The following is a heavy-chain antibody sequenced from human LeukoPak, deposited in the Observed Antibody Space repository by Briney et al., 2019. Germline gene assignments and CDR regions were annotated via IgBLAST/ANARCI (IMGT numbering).Heavy chain of an antibody. Sequence: GESLKISCKGSGYRFTKFWIGWVRQMPGKGLEWMGIIFPADSDTKYSPSFQGQVTISADKSISTAYLQWSSLKASDTAMYYCARSQGRWLQLFDSWGQGTLVTVSS. CDR3: ARSQGRWLQLFDS. CDR1: GYRFTKFW. V-gene: IGHV5-51*01. J-gene: IGHJ4*02. D-gene: IGHD5-24*01. CDR2: IFPADSDT.